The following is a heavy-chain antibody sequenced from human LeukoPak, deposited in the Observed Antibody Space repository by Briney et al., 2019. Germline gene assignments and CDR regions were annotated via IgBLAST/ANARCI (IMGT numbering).Heavy chain of an antibody. J-gene: IGHJ4*02. V-gene: IGHV1-2*02. D-gene: IGHD1-7*01. Sequence: ASVKVSRKASGYTFTDSYMDWVRQAPGQGLEWMGWINPNSGDTNYAQKFQGRVTMTRDTSISTAYMELSRLTSDDTAVYYCTRDINWNYGYWGQGTLVTVSS. CDR3: TRDINWNYGY. CDR1: GYTFTDSY. CDR2: INPNSGDT.